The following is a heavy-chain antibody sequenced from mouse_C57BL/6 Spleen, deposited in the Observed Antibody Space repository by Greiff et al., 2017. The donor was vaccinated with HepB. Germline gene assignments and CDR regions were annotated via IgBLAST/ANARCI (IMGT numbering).Heavy chain of an antibody. Sequence: QVQLKESGPGLVQPSQSLSITCTVSGFSLTSYGVHWVRQSPGKGLEWLGVIWSGGSTDYNAAFISRLSISKDNSKSQVFFKMNSLQADDTAIYYCARNYYNCEGGAMDYWGQGTSVTVSS. J-gene: IGHJ4*01. CDR3: ARNYYNCEGGAMDY. V-gene: IGHV2-2*01. D-gene: IGHD2-12*01. CDR1: GFSLTSYG. CDR2: IWSGGST.